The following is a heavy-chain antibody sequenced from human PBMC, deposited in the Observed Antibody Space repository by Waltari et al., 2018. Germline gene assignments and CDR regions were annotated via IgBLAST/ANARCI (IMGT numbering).Heavy chain of an antibody. CDR2: IRWDGGSN. CDR1: GFTFDDYA. J-gene: IGHJ2*01. V-gene: IGHV3-43D*03. Sequence: EVQLVESGGVVVQPGGSLRLSCAASGFTFDDYAMHWVRQAPGKGLEWVSLIRWDGGSNYYADSVKGRFTISRDNSKNSLYLQMNSLRAEDTALYYCAKTKTRYCSGGSCSWYFDLWGRGTLVTVSS. CDR3: AKTKTRYCSGGSCSWYFDL. D-gene: IGHD2-15*01.